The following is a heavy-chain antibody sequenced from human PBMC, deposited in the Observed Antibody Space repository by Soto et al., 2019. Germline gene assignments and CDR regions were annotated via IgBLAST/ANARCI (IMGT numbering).Heavy chain of an antibody. D-gene: IGHD2-21*01. V-gene: IGHV1-24*01. Sequence: QVHLLQSGAEVKKPGASVKVSCKVSGNSLMELSMHWVRQGPGKGLEWMGGLDPEDGVTRYAPKFQGRFTMTEDTSTDTAYMELRSLTSEDTAVYFCATTWPFCGGDCSTALDFWGQGTMVTVSS. CDR1: GNSLMELS. CDR2: LDPEDGVT. CDR3: ATTWPFCGGDCSTALDF. J-gene: IGHJ3*01.